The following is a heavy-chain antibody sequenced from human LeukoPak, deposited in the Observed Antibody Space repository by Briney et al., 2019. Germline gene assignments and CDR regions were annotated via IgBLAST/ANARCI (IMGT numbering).Heavy chain of an antibody. D-gene: IGHD2-2*01. CDR1: GFTFSSYS. Sequence: GGSLRLSCAASGFTFSSYSMNWVRQAPGKGLEWVSAISGSGGSTYYSDSVKGRFTISRDNSKNTLHLEMNRLRVGDTAVYYCAKADWDIVVVPAAYFDYWGQGTLVTVSS. CDR2: ISGSGGST. V-gene: IGHV3-23*01. J-gene: IGHJ4*02. CDR3: AKADWDIVVVPAAYFDY.